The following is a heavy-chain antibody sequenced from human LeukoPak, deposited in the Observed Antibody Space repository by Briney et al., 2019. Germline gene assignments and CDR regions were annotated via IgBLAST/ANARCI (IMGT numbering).Heavy chain of an antibody. D-gene: IGHD3-22*01. CDR2: IYTGTT. CDR1: GGSITSSSHY. J-gene: IGHJ3*02. CDR3: ARLGAIRHYYDSSGPVAFDI. Sequence: SETLSLTCTVSGGSITSSSHYWAWIRQPPGRGLPWIGSIYTGTTNYNPSLKSRVTISVDTSKNQFSLKLSSVTAADTAVYYCARLGAIRHYYDSSGPVAFDIWGQGTMVTVSS. V-gene: IGHV4-39*07.